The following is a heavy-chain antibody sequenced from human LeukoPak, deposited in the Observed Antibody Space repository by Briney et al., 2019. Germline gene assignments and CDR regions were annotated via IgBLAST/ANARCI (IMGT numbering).Heavy chain of an antibody. Sequence: GGSLRLSCAASGFTFSSYAMSWVRQAPGKGLEWVSAISGSGGSTYYADSVKGRFTISRDNSKNTLYLQMNSLRAEVTAVYYCAKLSKAGIAVAGRNYWGQGTLVTVSS. CDR1: GFTFSSYA. V-gene: IGHV3-23*01. CDR2: ISGSGGST. J-gene: IGHJ4*02. CDR3: AKLSKAGIAVAGRNY. D-gene: IGHD6-19*01.